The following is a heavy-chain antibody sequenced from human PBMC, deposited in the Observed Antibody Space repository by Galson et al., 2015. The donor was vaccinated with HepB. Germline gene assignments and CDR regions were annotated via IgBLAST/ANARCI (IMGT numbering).Heavy chain of an antibody. Sequence: SLRLSCAASGFTFVDYALSWFRQAPGKGLEWVGFIRSKAYGGISEYAASVKGRFTISRDDSKSIAYLQMNSLKTEDTAVYYCSRDSGMVTTSFDYWGQGTLVTVSS. V-gene: IGHV3-49*03. CDR2: IRSKAYGGIS. J-gene: IGHJ4*02. CDR3: SRDSGMVTTSFDY. D-gene: IGHD4-17*01. CDR1: GFTFVDYA.